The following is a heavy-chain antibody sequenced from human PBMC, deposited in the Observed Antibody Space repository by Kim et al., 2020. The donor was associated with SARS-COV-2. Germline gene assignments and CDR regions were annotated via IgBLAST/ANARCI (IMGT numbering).Heavy chain of an antibody. CDR3: ARDRDDILSGDYYYYGMDV. V-gene: IGHV4-39*07. CDR1: GGSISSSSYY. D-gene: IGHD3-9*01. J-gene: IGHJ6*02. CDR2: IYYSGST. Sequence: SETLSLTCTVSGGSISSSSYYWGWIRQPPGKGLEWIGSIYYSGSTYYNPSLKSRVTISVDTTKNQFSLKLSSVTAADTAVYYCARDRDDILSGDYYYYGMDVWGQGTTVTVSS.